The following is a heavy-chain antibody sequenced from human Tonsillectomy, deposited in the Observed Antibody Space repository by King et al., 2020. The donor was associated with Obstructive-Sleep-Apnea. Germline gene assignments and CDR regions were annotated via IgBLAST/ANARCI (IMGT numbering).Heavy chain of an antibody. CDR3: ARGSVCTNVVCTQGWFDP. Sequence: VQLVESGAEVKKPGASVKVSCKASGYTYSSYYLHWVRQAPGQGLEWMAIINPSGGSTTYAQKLQGRVTVPSDTSTSTVYVELSSLRSEDTAVYYCARGSVCTNVVCTQGWFDPWGQGTLVTVSS. D-gene: IGHD2-8*01. V-gene: IGHV1-46*01. CDR2: INPSGGST. CDR1: GYTYSSYY. J-gene: IGHJ5*02.